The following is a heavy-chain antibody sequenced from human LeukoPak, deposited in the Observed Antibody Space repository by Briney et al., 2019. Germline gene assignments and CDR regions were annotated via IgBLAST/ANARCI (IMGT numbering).Heavy chain of an antibody. CDR3: AGSSNWYPLSIDY. CDR1: GFTFNTYA. V-gene: IGHV3-23*01. CDR2: ITDGDDTT. Sequence: GGSLRLSCAASGFTFNTYAISWVRQAPGKGLEWVSSITDGDDTTYYADSVKGRITISTDNSKNTVYLQMNSLRAEDMAIYFCAGSSNWYPLSIDYWGQGTLVTVSS. J-gene: IGHJ4*02. D-gene: IGHD6-13*01.